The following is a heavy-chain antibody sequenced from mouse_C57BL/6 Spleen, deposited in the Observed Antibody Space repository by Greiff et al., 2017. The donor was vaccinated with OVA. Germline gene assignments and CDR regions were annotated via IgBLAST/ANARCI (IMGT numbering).Heavy chain of an antibody. Sequence: QVQLKQPGAELVRPGSSVKLSCKASGYTFTSYWMHWVKQRPIQGLEWIGNIDPSDSETHYNQKFKDKATLTVDKSSSTAYMQLSSLTSEDSAVYYCARGGGLRRYYYAMDYWGQGTSVTVSS. D-gene: IGHD2-4*01. CDR1: GYTFTSYW. CDR3: ARGGGLRRYYYAMDY. CDR2: IDPSDSET. V-gene: IGHV1-52*01. J-gene: IGHJ4*01.